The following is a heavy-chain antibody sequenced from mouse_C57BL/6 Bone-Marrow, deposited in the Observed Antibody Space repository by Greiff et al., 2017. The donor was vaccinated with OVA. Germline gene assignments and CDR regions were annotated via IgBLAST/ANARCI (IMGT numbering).Heavy chain of an antibody. CDR3: ARDRSGYSAMDY. V-gene: IGHV1-50*01. CDR1: GYTFTSYW. D-gene: IGHD3-2*02. CDR2: IDPSDSYT. Sequence: QVQLQQPGAELVKPGASVKLSCKASGYTFTSYWMQWVKPRPGQGLEWIGEIDPSDSYTNYNQKFKGKATLTVDTSSSTAYMQLSSLTSEDAAVYYCARDRSGYSAMDYWGQGTSVTVSS. J-gene: IGHJ4*01.